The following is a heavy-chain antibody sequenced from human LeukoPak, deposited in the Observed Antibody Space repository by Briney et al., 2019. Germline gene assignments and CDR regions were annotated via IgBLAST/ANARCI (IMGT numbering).Heavy chain of an antibody. CDR2: IKQDGSEK. D-gene: IGHD3-16*01. J-gene: IGHJ6*04. V-gene: IGHV3-7*01. Sequence: GGSLRLSCVASGFTFSSRDWMTWVRQAPGKGLEWVANIKQDGSEKNYVDSVKGRFTISRDNAKNSLYLQMNSLRAEDTAVYFCAKSTRAVMAMMDVWGKGTTVTVSS. CDR3: AKSTRAVMAMMDV. CDR1: GFTFSSRDW.